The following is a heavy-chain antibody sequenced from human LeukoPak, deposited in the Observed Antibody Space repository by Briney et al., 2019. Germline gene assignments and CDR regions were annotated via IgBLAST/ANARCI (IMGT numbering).Heavy chain of an antibody. CDR2: FDPEDGET. D-gene: IGHD3-10*01. V-gene: IGHV1-24*01. CDR1: GYTLTELS. CDR3: ATARVNSVGNVWFDP. J-gene: IGHJ5*02. Sequence: GASVKVSCKVSGYTLTELSMHWVRQAPGKGLEWMGGFDPEDGETIYAQKFQGRVTMTEDTSTDTAYMELGSLRSEDTAVYYCATARVNSVGNVWFDPWGQGTLVTVSS.